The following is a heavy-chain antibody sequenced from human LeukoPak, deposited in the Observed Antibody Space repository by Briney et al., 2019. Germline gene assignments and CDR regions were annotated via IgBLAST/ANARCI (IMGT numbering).Heavy chain of an antibody. V-gene: IGHV3-30*02. CDR2: IRYDGSNK. CDR3: AKDGGSDPDSFDI. J-gene: IGHJ3*02. Sequence: SLRLSCXASGFIFNTYVMHWVRQAPGKGLEWLAFIRYDGSNKNYADSVKGRFTISRDNTKNSLYLQMNSLRAEDTAVYYCAKDGGSDPDSFDIWGQGTMVTVSS. D-gene: IGHD2-15*01. CDR1: GFIFNTYV.